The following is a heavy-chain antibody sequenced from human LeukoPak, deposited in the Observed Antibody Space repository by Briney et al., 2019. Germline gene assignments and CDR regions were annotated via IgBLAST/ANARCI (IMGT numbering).Heavy chain of an antibody. CDR1: GFTVSSNY. D-gene: IGHD3-22*01. V-gene: IGHV3-53*01. CDR2: IYGDGNT. Sequence: PGGSLRLSCAASGFTVSSNYMNWVRQAPGKGLEWVSVIYGDGNTYYTDSGKGRFTISRDNSKNTVLLQMNSLRAEDTAVYYCARASFYYDSRALDPWGQGALVTVSS. J-gene: IGHJ5*02. CDR3: ARASFYYDSRALDP.